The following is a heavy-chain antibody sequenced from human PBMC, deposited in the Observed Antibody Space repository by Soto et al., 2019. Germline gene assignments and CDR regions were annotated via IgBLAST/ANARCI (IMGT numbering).Heavy chain of an antibody. J-gene: IGHJ6*03. V-gene: IGHV3-66*01. CDR1: GLTVSRNY. CDR3: AKEDFYYYYLDV. Sequence: GGSLRLSCAASGLTVSRNYMSWVRQAPGKGLEWVSVSYTGGSTYYADSVKGRFTISRDNSNNTLYLQVNSLRAENTVLYYCAKEDFYYYYLDVWGQGTTVTVSS. CDR2: SYTGGST.